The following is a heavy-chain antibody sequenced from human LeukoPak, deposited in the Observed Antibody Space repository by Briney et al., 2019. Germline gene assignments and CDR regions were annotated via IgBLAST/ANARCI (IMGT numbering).Heavy chain of an antibody. CDR1: GGSISNYY. Sequence: SETLSLTCTVSGGSISNYYWNWIRRPPGKGLEWVGHISYSGGTKYNPSLQSRVTISIDTSKNQFSLNLSSVTAADTAVYYCARRVIMSAAGVPDTWLDPWGQGILVTVSS. D-gene: IGHD2-8*01. CDR3: ARRVIMSAAGVPDTWLDP. V-gene: IGHV4-59*08. CDR2: ISYSGGT. J-gene: IGHJ5*02.